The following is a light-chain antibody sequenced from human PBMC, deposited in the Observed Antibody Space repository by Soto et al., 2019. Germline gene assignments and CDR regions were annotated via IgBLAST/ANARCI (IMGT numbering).Light chain of an antibody. V-gene: IGLV3-25*03. J-gene: IGLJ2*01. CDR2: KDS. CDR3: QSADSSGTYPVV. Sequence: SYELTQPPSVSVSPGQTARITCSGDALPKQYAYWYQQKPSQAPVLVIYKDSERPSGIPERFSGSSSGTTVTLTISGVQAEDEADYYCQSADSSGTYPVVFGGGTQLTVL. CDR1: ALPKQY.